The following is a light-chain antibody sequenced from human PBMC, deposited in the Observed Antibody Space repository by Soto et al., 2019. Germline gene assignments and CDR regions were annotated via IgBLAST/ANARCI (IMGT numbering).Light chain of an antibody. V-gene: IGKV3-20*01. J-gene: IGKJ1*01. CDR2: GAS. CDR1: QSIGSSY. Sequence: EVVFTQSPGTLSLSPWERATLSCRASQSIGSSYLAWYQQKPGQAPRLLIYGASSRATGIPDRFSGSGSGTDFTLTISRLEPEDFAVYYCQQYGSSSWTFGQGTKVDIK. CDR3: QQYGSSSWT.